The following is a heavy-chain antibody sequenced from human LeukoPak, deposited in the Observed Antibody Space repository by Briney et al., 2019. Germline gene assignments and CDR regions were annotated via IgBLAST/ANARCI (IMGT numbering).Heavy chain of an antibody. CDR2: INPNSGGT. J-gene: IGHJ5*02. Sequence: ASVKVSCKASGYTFTGYYMHWVRQAPGQGLEWMGWINPNSGGTNYAQKFQGRVTMTRDTSISTAYMELSRLRSDDTAVYYCAREPTPAILYSSGWYLPRDPGAAFDPWGQGTLVTVSS. CDR3: AREPTPAILYSSGWYLPRDPGAAFDP. D-gene: IGHD6-19*01. CDR1: GYTFTGYY. V-gene: IGHV1-2*02.